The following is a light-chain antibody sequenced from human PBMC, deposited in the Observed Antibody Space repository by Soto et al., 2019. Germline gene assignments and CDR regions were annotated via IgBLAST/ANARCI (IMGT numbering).Light chain of an antibody. CDR2: AAS. CDR1: QGISSY. V-gene: IGKV1-9*01. CDR3: QQLNSYPPLP. J-gene: IGKJ4*01. Sequence: DIQLTQSPSFLSASVGDRVTITCRAIQGISSYLAWYQQKPGKAPKLLIYAASTLQSGVPSRFSGSGSGTEFTLPISSLQPEDFATSYCQQLNSYPPLPFGGGTKVEIK.